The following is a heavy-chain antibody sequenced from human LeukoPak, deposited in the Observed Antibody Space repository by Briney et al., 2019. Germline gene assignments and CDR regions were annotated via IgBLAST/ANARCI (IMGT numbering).Heavy chain of an antibody. CDR2: ISYDGTNK. CDR3: AKDSPTLGWSGYYMDA. J-gene: IGHJ6*03. D-gene: IGHD4-23*01. V-gene: IGHV3-30*18. Sequence: GSSLRLSCAASGFTFSNYGMHWVRQAPGKGLEWVALISYDGTNKYYADFLRGRFTLSRDISKNTLYLQMNGLRPEDTAVYYCAKDSPTLGWSGYYMDAWGKGTTVTVSS. CDR1: GFTFSNYG.